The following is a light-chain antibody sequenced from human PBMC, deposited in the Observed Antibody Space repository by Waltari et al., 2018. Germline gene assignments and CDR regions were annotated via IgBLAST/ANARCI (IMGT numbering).Light chain of an antibody. V-gene: IGKV1-5*01. CDR1: QSISGW. CDR2: DVS. CDR3: QHYSSYLVT. Sequence: DILMTQSPSTLSASVGDRVTITCRARQSISGWLAWYQQQPRKAPKVLISDVSSLERWVPSRFSGSGSGTKFTLPISSLQPDDFATYYCQHYSSYLVTFGEGTKVEI. J-gene: IGKJ4*01.